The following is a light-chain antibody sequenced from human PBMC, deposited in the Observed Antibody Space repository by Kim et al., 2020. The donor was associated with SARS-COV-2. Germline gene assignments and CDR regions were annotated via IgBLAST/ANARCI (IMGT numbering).Light chain of an antibody. CDR2: GNS. CDR1: SSNIGAGYD. V-gene: IGLV1-40*01. J-gene: IGLJ3*02. Sequence: VTISCTGSSSNIGAGYDVHWYQQLPGTAPKLLIYGNSNRPSGVPDRFSGSKSGTSASLAITGLQAEDEADYYCQSYDSSLSVNRVFGGGTKLTVL. CDR3: QSYDSSLSVNRV.